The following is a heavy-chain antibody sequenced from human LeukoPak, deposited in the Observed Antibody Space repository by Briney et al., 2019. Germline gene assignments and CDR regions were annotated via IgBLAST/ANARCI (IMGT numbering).Heavy chain of an antibody. CDR1: GYTFTSYG. V-gene: IGHV1-18*01. D-gene: IGHD6-13*01. Sequence: ASVKVSCKASGYTFTSYGISWVRQAPGQGLEWMGWISAYNGNTNYAQKLQGRVTMTTDTSTSTAYMELRSLRSDDTAVYYCARVSEGSSWYRLGTQSRFLLTAPDYWGQGTLVTVSS. CDR3: ARVSEGSSWYRLGTQSRFLLTAPDY. CDR2: ISAYNGNT. J-gene: IGHJ4*02.